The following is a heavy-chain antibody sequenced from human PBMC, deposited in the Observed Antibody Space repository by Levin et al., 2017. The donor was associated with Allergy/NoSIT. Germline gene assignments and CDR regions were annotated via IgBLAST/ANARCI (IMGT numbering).Heavy chain of an antibody. Sequence: PGGSLRLSCAASGFTFSSYAMSWVRQAPGKGLEWVSAISGSGGSTYYADSVKGRFTISRDNSKNTLYLQMNSLRAEDTAVYYCAKAGCSGGSCHRASPLYGMDVWGQGTTVTVSS. J-gene: IGHJ6*02. CDR2: ISGSGGST. D-gene: IGHD2-15*01. CDR3: AKAGCSGGSCHRASPLYGMDV. V-gene: IGHV3-23*01. CDR1: GFTFSSYA.